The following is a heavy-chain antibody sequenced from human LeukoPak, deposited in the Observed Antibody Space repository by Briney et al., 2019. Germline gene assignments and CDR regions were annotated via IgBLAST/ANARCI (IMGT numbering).Heavy chain of an antibody. CDR2: IASDGSST. D-gene: IGHD4-23*01. CDR3: ARGRPHGNDY. Sequence: PGGSLRLSCGASGITFSSYPMTWVRQAPGKGLVWVSRIASDGSSTTYADSVKGRFSISRDNAKNTLYLQMNSLRVEDTAVYYCARGRPHGNDYWGQGTLVTVSS. J-gene: IGHJ4*02. V-gene: IGHV3-74*01. CDR1: GITFSSYP.